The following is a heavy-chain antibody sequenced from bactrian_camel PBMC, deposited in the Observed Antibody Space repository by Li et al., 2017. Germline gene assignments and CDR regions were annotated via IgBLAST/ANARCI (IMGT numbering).Heavy chain of an antibody. CDR2: IYNGGGQR. Sequence: DVQLVESGGGSVPAGGSLRLSCVVSGHSRGSNCVGWYRLPPGRAPAEREGIASIYNGGGQRWYHASVKGRFTISQDNAKNTLYLQMDSLQPEDTAMYYCAVGLGCSVVPGMTWVHYWGQGTQVTVS. V-gene: IGHV3S31*01. CDR3: AVGLGCSVVPGMTWVHY. J-gene: IGHJ4*01. D-gene: IGHD6*01. CDR1: GHSRGSNC.